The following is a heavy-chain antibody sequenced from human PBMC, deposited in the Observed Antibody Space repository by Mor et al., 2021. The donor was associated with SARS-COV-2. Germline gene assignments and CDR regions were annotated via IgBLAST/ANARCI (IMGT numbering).Heavy chain of an antibody. J-gene: IGHJ4*02. CDR3: ATPWGSGWSG. Sequence: YAQKFQGRVTMTRNTSISTAYMELSSLRSEDTAVYYCATPWGSGWSGWGQGTLVTVSS. V-gene: IGHV1-8*01. D-gene: IGHD6-19*01.